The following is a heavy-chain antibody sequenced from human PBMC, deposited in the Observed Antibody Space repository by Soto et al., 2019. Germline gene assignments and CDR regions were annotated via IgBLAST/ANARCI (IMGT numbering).Heavy chain of an antibody. D-gene: IGHD3-3*01. Sequence: EVQLVESGGGLVQPGRSLRLSCAASGFTFDDYAMHWVRQAPGKGLEWVSGISWNSGSIGYADSVKGRFTISRDNAKNALDLQMNSLRAEDTALYYCAKSGFLWSGQGYYYMDVWGKGTTVTVSS. CDR1: GFTFDDYA. J-gene: IGHJ6*03. V-gene: IGHV3-9*01. CDR2: ISWNSGSI. CDR3: AKSGFLWSGQGYYYMDV.